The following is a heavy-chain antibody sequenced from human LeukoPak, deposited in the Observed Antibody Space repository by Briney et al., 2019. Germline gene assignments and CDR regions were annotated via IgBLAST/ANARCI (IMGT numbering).Heavy chain of an antibody. CDR3: ASGSYDFWSGYD. Sequence: ASVKVSCKASGYTFTGYYMRWVRQAPGQGLEWMGWINPNSGGTNYAQNFQGRVTMTRDTSISTAYMELSRLRSDDTAVYYCASGSYDFWSGYDWGQGTLVTVSS. J-gene: IGHJ4*02. V-gene: IGHV1-2*02. CDR2: INPNSGGT. D-gene: IGHD3-3*01. CDR1: GYTFTGYY.